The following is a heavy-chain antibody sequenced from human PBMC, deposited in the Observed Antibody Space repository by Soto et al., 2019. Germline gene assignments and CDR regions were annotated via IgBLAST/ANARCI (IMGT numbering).Heavy chain of an antibody. D-gene: IGHD6-19*01. CDR1: GGSINSAGHS. CDR2: IYDSGST. Sequence: SETLSLTCTVSGGSINSAGHSWGWVRQSPGKGLEWIGYIYDSGSTNYNPSLKSRVTISVDTSKNQFSLHLDSVTAADTAVYYCARGPVYGSDWNGRVDYWGRGTLVTVSS. CDR3: ARGPVYGSDWNGRVDY. J-gene: IGHJ4*02. V-gene: IGHV4-61*08.